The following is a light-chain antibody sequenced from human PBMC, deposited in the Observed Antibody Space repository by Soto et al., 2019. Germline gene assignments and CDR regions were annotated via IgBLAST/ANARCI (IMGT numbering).Light chain of an antibody. CDR2: DVS. CDR3: CSYTRSCTLI. CDR1: SGDIGDYNY. Sequence: QSALTQPASVSGSPGQSITISCVGTSGDIGDYNYVSWYQQHPGKVPKVIIYDVSNRPSGVSYRFSGTKSGNTASLTVSGLQAEDEADYYCCSYTRSCTLIFGNGTKVTV. J-gene: IGLJ1*01. V-gene: IGLV2-14*01.